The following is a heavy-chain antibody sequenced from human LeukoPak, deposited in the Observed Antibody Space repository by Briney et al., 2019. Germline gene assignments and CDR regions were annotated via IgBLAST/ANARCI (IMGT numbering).Heavy chain of an antibody. D-gene: IGHD2-15*01. CDR3: VKGKGYCSGGSCY. CDR1: GFTFSSYA. CDR2: ISSNGGST. V-gene: IGHV3-64D*09. J-gene: IGHJ4*02. Sequence: GGSLRLSCSASGFTFSSYAMHWVRQAPGKGLEYVSAISSNGGSTYFADSVKGRFTISRDNSKNTLYLQMSSLRAEDTAVYYCVKGKGYCSGGSCYWGQGTLVTVSS.